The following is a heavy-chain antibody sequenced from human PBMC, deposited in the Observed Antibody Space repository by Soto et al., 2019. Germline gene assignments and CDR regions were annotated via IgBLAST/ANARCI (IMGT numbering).Heavy chain of an antibody. CDR3: AKDLRPGLVVPTKSGFDP. D-gene: IGHD3-10*01. Sequence: GGSLRLSCEASGFPFNTYAMTWFRQLPGMGLEWVSTTSIGGNTDFAESVRGRFSVSRDNSKNALYLQMTNLRAEDAAIYFCAKDLRPGLVVPTKSGFDPWGQGTRVTVSS. V-gene: IGHV3-23*01. CDR2: TSIGGNT. J-gene: IGHJ5*02. CDR1: GFPFNTYA.